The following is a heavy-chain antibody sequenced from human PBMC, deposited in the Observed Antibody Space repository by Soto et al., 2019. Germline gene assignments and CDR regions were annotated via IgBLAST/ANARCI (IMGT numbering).Heavy chain of an antibody. V-gene: IGHV3-21*01. D-gene: IGHD1-7*01. CDR1: GFTFSSYS. CDR2: ISSSSYI. J-gene: IGHJ4*02. CDR3: ARGQDWNYAFDY. Sequence: GGSLRLSCAASGFTFSSYSMNWVRQAPGKGLEWVSSISSSSYIYYADSVKGRFTISRDNAKNSLYLQMNSLRAEDTAVYYCARGQDWNYAFDYWGQGTLVTVSS.